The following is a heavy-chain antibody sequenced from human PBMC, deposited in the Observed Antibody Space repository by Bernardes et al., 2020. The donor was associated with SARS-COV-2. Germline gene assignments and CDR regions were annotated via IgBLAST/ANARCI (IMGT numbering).Heavy chain of an antibody. D-gene: IGHD2-15*01. Sequence: ASLKVSCKASGYTFTVSFIHWVRQAPGQGPEWMGWINPNSCGTNYAQKFQGRVTMTRDTSISTAYMELSRLRSDDTAVYYCARVFCSSGSCYSFDFWGQGTLVTVS. V-gene: IGHV1-2*02. J-gene: IGHJ4*02. CDR1: GYTFTVSF. CDR3: ARVFCSSGSCYSFDF. CDR2: INPNSCGT.